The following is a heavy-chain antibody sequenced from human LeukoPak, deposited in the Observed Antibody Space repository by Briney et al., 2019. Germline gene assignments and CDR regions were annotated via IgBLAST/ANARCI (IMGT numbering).Heavy chain of an antibody. V-gene: IGHV4-39*01. D-gene: IGHD6-19*01. Sequence: SETLSLTCTVSGDSISSSSYYWGWIRQPPGKGLESIGTIYYSGSTYYNPSLESRVTISIDTSKNQFSLKLNSVTAADTAVYYCARVLPQWLARYYFDYWGQGTLVTVSS. CDR3: ARVLPQWLARYYFDY. J-gene: IGHJ4*02. CDR1: GDSISSSSYY. CDR2: IYYSGST.